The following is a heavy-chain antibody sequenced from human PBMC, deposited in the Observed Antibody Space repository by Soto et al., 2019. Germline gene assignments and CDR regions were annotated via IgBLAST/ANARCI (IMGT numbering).Heavy chain of an antibody. CDR2: IYPGDSDT. J-gene: IGHJ4*03. CDR3: ARHRALQLTPLHD. V-gene: IGHV5-51*01. CDR1: GYSFTSYW. Sequence: ESLKISCKGSGYSFTSYWIGWVRQMPGKGLEWMGIIYPGDSDTRYSPSFQGQVTISADKSISTSYLQWSSLKASDTAMYYCARHRALQLTPLHDWGQGTMVTVSS. D-gene: IGHD5-12*01.